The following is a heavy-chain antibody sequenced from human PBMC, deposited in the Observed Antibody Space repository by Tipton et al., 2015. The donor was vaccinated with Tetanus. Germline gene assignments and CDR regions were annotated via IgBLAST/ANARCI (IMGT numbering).Heavy chain of an antibody. J-gene: IGHJ4*02. CDR1: NGSLSGYF. CDR2: INQRGST. V-gene: IGHV4-34*01. D-gene: IGHD4-23*01. Sequence: LRLSCAVYNGSLSGYFWSWIRQPPGKGLEWIGDINQRGSTNYNSTLRRRVTISLDTSKNQVSLRLTSVTAADTALYYCERRNSGNSWNYWGPGTLVTFSS. CDR3: ERRNSGNSWNY.